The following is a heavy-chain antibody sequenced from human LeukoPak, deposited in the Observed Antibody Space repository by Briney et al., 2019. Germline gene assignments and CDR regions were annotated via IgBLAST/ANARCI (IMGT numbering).Heavy chain of an antibody. V-gene: IGHV3-74*01. Sequence: GGSLRLSCAASGFTVSSNYMSWVRQAPGKGLVWVSRINEDGRTTNYADSVKGRFTISRDNAKNTLDLQMNSLRAEDTAVYYCVRDLGGRSGHWGQGTLVTVSS. CDR2: INEDGRTT. CDR3: VRDLGGRSGH. CDR1: GFTVSSNY. D-gene: IGHD1-26*01. J-gene: IGHJ4*02.